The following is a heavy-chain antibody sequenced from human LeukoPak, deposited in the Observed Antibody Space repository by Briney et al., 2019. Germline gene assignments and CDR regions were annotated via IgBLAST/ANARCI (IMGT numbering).Heavy chain of an antibody. CDR3: ARETPPGYYGSGPSYYYYGMDV. D-gene: IGHD3-10*01. V-gene: IGHV3-33*01. CDR1: GFTFSSDG. Sequence: GRSLRLSCAASGFTFSSDGMHSVRPAPGKGLEWGAVIWYDGSNKYYADSVKGRFTISRDNSKNTLYLQMNSLRAEDTAVYYCARETPPGYYGSGPSYYYYGMDVWGQGTTVTVSS. CDR2: IWYDGSNK. J-gene: IGHJ6*02.